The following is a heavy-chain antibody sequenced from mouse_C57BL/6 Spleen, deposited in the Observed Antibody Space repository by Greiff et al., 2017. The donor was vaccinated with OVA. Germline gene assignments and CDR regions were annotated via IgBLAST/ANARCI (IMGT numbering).Heavy chain of an antibody. CDR3: ARNYVGGAMDY. V-gene: IGHV1-61*01. J-gene: IGHJ4*01. CDR1: GYTFTSYW. Sequence: QVQLQHPGAELVRPGSSVKLSCKASGYTFTSYWMAWVQPRPGQGLEWIGNIYPSDSETHYNQKFKDKATLTVDKSSSTAYLQLSSLTSEDSAVYCSARNYVGGAMDYWGQGTSVTVSS. CDR2: IYPSDSET. D-gene: IGHD1-1*01.